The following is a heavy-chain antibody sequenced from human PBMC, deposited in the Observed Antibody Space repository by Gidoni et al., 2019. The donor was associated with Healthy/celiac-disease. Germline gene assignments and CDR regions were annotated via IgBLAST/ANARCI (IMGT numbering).Heavy chain of an antibody. D-gene: IGHD5-18*01. CDR3: ASIRRGYSYGSDY. J-gene: IGHJ4*02. CDR2: IYSGGST. CDR1: GFTVSSNY. V-gene: IGHV3-53*01. Sequence: EVQLVESGGGLIQPGGSLRLSGAASGFTVSSNYMSWVRQAPGKGLEWVSVIYSGGSTYYADSVKGRFTISRDNSKNTLYLQMNSLRAEDTAVYYCASIRRGYSYGSDYWGQGTLVTVSS.